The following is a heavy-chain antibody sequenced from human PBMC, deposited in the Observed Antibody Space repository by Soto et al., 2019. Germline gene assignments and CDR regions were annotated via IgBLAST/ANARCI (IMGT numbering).Heavy chain of an antibody. Sequence: SAKVPLMASEGTSSSYFIIWVRHPPGQGLEWRGGIIPLLGTTNLAQKFQGRVTISADESTSTAYMDLSSLRSEDTGVYYCATRIAARPYYFDSWGRGTLVTVSS. CDR3: ATRIAARPYYFDS. CDR2: IIPLLGTT. CDR1: EGTSSSYF. V-gene: IGHV1-69*13. D-gene: IGHD6-6*01. J-gene: IGHJ4*02.